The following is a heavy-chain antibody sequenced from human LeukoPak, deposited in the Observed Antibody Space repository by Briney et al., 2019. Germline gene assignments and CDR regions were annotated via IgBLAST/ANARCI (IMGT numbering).Heavy chain of an antibody. V-gene: IGHV3-23*01. Sequence: GGSLRLSCAASGFSLNSYAMSWVRQAPGEGLEWVSAISSTDAGTYHADSVRGRFTISRDSSKNTLYLQMNSLRAEDAAVYYCTKDQITMTPFDPWGQGTLVTVSS. CDR2: ISSTDAGT. CDR3: TKDQITMTPFDP. D-gene: IGHD3-22*01. J-gene: IGHJ5*02. CDR1: GFSLNSYA.